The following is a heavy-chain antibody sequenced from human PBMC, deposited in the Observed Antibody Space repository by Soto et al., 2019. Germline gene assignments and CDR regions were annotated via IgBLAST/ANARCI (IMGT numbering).Heavy chain of an antibody. CDR1: DVSISGYY. CDR2: VSYSGSN. CDR3: ASGQRRDGYNFFDY. V-gene: IGHV4-59*01. D-gene: IGHD5-18*01. J-gene: IGHJ4*02. Sequence: SETLSLTCTVSDVSISGYYWSWIRQPPGKGLEWMGYVSYSGSNNYNPSLQSRVTISMDTSENQFSLRLTSVTAADTAMYYCASGQRRDGYNFFDYWGQGTLVTVSS.